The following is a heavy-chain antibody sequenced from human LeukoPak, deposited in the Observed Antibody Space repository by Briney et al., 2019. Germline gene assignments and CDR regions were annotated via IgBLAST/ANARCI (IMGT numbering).Heavy chain of an antibody. CDR3: AKTPGGAAGNRVFDH. CDR1: GFTFSSHA. J-gene: IGHJ4*02. Sequence: GGSLRLSCAASGFTFSSHAMSWVRQAPGKGLEWVSAISASGDGIYYTDSVKGRFTMSRDNSKDTLYLQMNSLRADNTAVYYCAKTPGGAAGNRVFDHWGQGALVTVSS. D-gene: IGHD6-13*01. CDR2: ISASGDGI. V-gene: IGHV3-23*01.